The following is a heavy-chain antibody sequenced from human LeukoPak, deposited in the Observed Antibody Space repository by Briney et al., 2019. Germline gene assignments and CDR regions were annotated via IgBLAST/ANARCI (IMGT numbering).Heavy chain of an antibody. Sequence: GASVKVSCKASGYTFTSYGISWVRQAPGQGLEWMGWISAYNGNTNYAQKVQGRVTMTTDTSTSTAYMELGSLRSDDTAVYYCARVDSGGHSDFDYFDYWGQGTLVTVSS. J-gene: IGHJ4*02. CDR3: ARVDSGGHSDFDYFDY. D-gene: IGHD4-23*01. CDR1: GYTFTSYG. V-gene: IGHV1-18*01. CDR2: ISAYNGNT.